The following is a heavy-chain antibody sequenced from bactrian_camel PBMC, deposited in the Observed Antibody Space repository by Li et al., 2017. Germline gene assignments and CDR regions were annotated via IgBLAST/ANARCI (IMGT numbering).Heavy chain of an antibody. D-gene: IGHD1*01. CDR3: VKGENRWEAEFHF. Sequence: DVQLVESGGGWVQPGGSLRLSCATSGFTFSNYFMTWVRQAPGRGLEWVSTINVGGGSTTYADSAKGRFAISRDNAKNTLYLQLNSLKTEDSAIYYCVKGENRWEAEFHFYGQGTQVTVSS. CDR1: GFTFSNYF. CDR2: INVGGGST. J-gene: IGHJ4*01. V-gene: IGHV3S42*01.